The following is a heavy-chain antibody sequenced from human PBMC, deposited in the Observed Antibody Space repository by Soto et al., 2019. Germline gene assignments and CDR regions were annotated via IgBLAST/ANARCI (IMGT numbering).Heavy chain of an antibody. J-gene: IGHJ4*02. CDR2: ISAYNGNT. CDR1: GYTFTSYG. V-gene: IGHV1-18*01. D-gene: IGHD2-21*02. Sequence: QVQLVQSGAEVKKPGASVKVSCKASGYTFTSYGISWVRQAPGQGLEWMGWISAYNGNTNYAQKLQGRVTMTTDTSRRKADMELGSLRSDDTAVYYCARNRVVVVVTASLDYWGQGTLVTVSS. CDR3: ARNRVVVVVTASLDY.